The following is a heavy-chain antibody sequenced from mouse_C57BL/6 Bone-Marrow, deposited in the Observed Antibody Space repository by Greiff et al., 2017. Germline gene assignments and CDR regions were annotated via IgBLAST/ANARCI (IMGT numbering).Heavy chain of an antibody. CDR1: GFTFSDYY. J-gene: IGHJ2*01. V-gene: IGHV5-12*01. CDR2: ISNGGGST. D-gene: IGHD1-1*01. Sequence: EVKLVESGGGLVQPGGSLKLSCAASGFTFSDYYMYWVRQTPEKRLEWVAYISNGGGSTYYPDTVKGRFTISRDNAKNTLYLQMSRLKSEDTAMYYCARQSYGSSAYYFDYWCQGTTLTVSS. CDR3: ARQSYGSSAYYFDY.